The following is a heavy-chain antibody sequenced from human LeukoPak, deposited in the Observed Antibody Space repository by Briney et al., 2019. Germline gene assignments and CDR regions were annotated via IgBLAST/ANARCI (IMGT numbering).Heavy chain of an antibody. CDR3: ATTYYYGSGSRFDY. CDR2: INHSGST. V-gene: IGHV4-34*01. D-gene: IGHD3-10*01. CDR1: GGSFSGYY. J-gene: IGHJ4*02. Sequence: PSETLSLTCAVYGGSFSGYYWSWIRQPPGKGLEWIGEINHSGSTNYNPSLKSRVTISVDTSKNQFSLKLSSVTAADTAVYYCATTYYYGSGSRFDYWGQGTLVTVSS.